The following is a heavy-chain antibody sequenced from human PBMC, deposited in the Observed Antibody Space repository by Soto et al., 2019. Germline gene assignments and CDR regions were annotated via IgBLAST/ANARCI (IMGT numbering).Heavy chain of an antibody. J-gene: IGHJ6*03. Sequence: ASVKVSCKASGYTFTGYYMHWVLQAPGQGLEWKGWINPNSGGTNYAQKFQGWVTMTRDTSISTAYMELSRLRSEDTAVYYCARVGSGSYGAEYYYMDVWGKGTTVTVSS. CDR2: INPNSGGT. D-gene: IGHD3-10*01. CDR1: GYTFTGYY. V-gene: IGHV1-2*04. CDR3: ARVGSGSYGAEYYYMDV.